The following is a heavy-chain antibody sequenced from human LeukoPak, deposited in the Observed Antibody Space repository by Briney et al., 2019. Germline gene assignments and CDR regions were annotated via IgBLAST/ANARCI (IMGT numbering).Heavy chain of an antibody. D-gene: IGHD6-19*01. CDR2: IWYDGSNK. J-gene: IGHJ4*02. CDR3: AKGLLGSGWYYFDY. Sequence: GGSLRLSCAASGFTFSSYGMHWVRQAPGKGLEWVAVIWYDGSNKYYADSVKGRFTISRDNSKNTLYLQMNSLRAEDTAVYYCAKGLLGSGWYYFDYWGQGTLVTVSS. CDR1: GFTFSSYG. V-gene: IGHV3-33*06.